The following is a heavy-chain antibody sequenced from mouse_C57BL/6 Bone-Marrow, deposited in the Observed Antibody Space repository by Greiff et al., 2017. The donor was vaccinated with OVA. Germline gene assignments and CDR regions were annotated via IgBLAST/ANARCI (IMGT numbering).Heavy chain of an antibody. D-gene: IGHD1-1*01. Sequence: VKLVESGAELVKPGASVKISCKASGYAFSSYWMNWVKQRPGKGLEWIGQIYPGDGDTNYNGKFKGKATLTADKSSSTAYMQLSSLTSEDSAVYFCANYGRGGYYFDYWGQGTTLTVSS. J-gene: IGHJ2*01. V-gene: IGHV1-80*01. CDR2: IYPGDGDT. CDR1: GYAFSSYW. CDR3: ANYGRGGYYFDY.